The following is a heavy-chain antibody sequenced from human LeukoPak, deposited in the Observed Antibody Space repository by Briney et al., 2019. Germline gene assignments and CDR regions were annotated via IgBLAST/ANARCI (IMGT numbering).Heavy chain of an antibody. CDR1: GGSTTTGDYY. CDR3: ARDGRFPPEVLPRYFDY. J-gene: IGHJ4*02. D-gene: IGHD1-26*01. V-gene: IGHV4-61*02. Sequence: SETLSLTCSVSGGSTTTGDYYCSWIRQPAGKGLEWIGRIYTSGSTNYNPSLKSRVAMSVDTSRNQFSLKLTSVTAADTAVYFCARDGRFPPEVLPRYFDYWGQGTLVTVSS. CDR2: IYTSGST.